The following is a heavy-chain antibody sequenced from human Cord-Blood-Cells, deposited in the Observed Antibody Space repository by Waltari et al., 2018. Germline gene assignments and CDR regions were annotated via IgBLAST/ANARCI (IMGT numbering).Heavy chain of an antibody. Sequence: QVQMVQHGAEVKKHGSSLKVSCKDSGGTCSGYACSWVRRAPAQGLEWMGGNIPIFGTANYAQKFQGRVTITADESTSTAYMELSSLRSEDTAVYYCASWGGYDILTGYYAFDIWGQGTMVTVSS. J-gene: IGHJ3*02. CDR1: GGTCSGYA. CDR3: ASWGGYDILTGYYAFDI. CDR2: NIPIFGTA. D-gene: IGHD3-9*01. V-gene: IGHV1-69*01.